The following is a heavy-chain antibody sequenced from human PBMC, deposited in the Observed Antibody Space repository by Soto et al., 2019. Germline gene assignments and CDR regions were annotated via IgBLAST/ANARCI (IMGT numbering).Heavy chain of an antibody. V-gene: IGHV1-18*01. CDR2: ISAYNGNT. J-gene: IGHJ4*01. Sequence: ASVKVSCKASDYTFTSYGISWVRQAPGQGLEWMGWISAYNGNTNYAQKLQGRVTMTTDTSTSTAYMELNSLKTEDTGIYYCTTDSYSTVIVVRFDYWGHGTLVTVSS. CDR3: TTDSYSTVIVVRFDY. D-gene: IGHD3-22*01. CDR1: DYTFTSYG.